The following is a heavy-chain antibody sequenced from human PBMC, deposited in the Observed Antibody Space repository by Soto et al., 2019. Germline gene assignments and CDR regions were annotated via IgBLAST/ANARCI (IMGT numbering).Heavy chain of an antibody. D-gene: IGHD4-4*01. CDR1: GFTFDDYS. CDR3: GKYCGVSDYNNLDY. CDR2: ISWDGGST. V-gene: IGHV3-43*01. J-gene: IGHJ4*02. Sequence: EVQLVESGGVVVQPGGSLRLSCAADGFTFDDYSMHWVRQAPGKGLEWVALISWDGGSTYYADSVKGRFTISRDNCKNYPYLQLNSLTTYDSSFAGLGKYCGVSDYNNLDYWGPGALVTVSS.